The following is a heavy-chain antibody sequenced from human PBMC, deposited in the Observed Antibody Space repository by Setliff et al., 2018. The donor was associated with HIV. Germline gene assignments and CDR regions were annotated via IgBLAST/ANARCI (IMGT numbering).Heavy chain of an antibody. CDR1: GGSISSYY. J-gene: IGHJ3*02. V-gene: IGHV4-59*08. Sequence: SETLSLTCTVSGGSISSYYWSWIRQPPGKGLEWIGYIYYSGSTNYNPSLKSRVTISVDTSKNQFSLKLSSVTAADTAVYYCARHSIAVVIGVPERDDAFDIWGHGTMVTVSS. CDR2: IYYSGST. D-gene: IGHD2-21*01. CDR3: ARHSIAVVIGVPERDDAFDI.